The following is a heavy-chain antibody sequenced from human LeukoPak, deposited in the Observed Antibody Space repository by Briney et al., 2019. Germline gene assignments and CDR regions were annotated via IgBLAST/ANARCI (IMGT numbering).Heavy chain of an antibody. V-gene: IGHV3-11*05. CDR2: ISSSSSYT. D-gene: IGHD3-22*01. Sequence: GGSLRLSCAASGFTFSDYYMSWIRQAPGKGLEWVSYISSSSSYTNYADSVKGRFTISRDNAKNSLYLQMNSLRAEDTAVYYCARDRDYYDSSGYYLHDAFDIWGQGTMVTVSS. CDR1: GFTFSDYY. J-gene: IGHJ3*02. CDR3: ARDRDYYDSSGYYLHDAFDI.